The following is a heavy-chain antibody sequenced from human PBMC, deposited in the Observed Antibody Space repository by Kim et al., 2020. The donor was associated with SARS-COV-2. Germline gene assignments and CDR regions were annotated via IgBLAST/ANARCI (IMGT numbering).Heavy chain of an antibody. CDR1: GGSISSYY. CDR2: IYYSGST. J-gene: IGHJ6*02. Sequence: SETLSLTCTVSGGSISSYYWSWIRQPPGKGLEWIGYIYYSGSTNYNPSLKSRVTISVDTSKNQFSLKLSSVTAADTAVYYCARDLGQWLLREKYYYGMDVWGQGTTVTVSS. V-gene: IGHV4-59*13. CDR3: ARDLGQWLLREKYYYGMDV. D-gene: IGHD6-19*01.